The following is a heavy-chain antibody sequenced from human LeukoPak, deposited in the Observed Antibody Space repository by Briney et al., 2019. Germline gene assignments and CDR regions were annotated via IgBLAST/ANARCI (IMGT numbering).Heavy chain of an antibody. Sequence: GGSLRLPCAASGFTFSSYAMSWVRQAPGKGLEWVSAISGSGGSTYYADSVKGRFTISRDNSKNTLYLQMNSLRAEDTAVYYCAKQSGSTVIHRYDYWGQGTLVTVSS. CDR1: GFTFSSYA. CDR2: ISGSGGST. V-gene: IGHV3-23*01. D-gene: IGHD2-21*01. CDR3: AKQSGSTVIHRYDY. J-gene: IGHJ4*02.